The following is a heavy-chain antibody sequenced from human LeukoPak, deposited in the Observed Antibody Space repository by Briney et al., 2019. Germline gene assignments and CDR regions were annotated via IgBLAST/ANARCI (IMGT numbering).Heavy chain of an antibody. Sequence: GGSLRLSCIVSEFSNYAINWVRQAPGKGLEWVSAISGSGGSTYYADSVKGRFTISRDNSKNTLYLQMNSLRAEDTAVYYCAKITQEWELRDYWGQGTLVTVSS. CDR1: EFSNYA. V-gene: IGHV3-23*01. D-gene: IGHD1-26*01. J-gene: IGHJ4*02. CDR2: ISGSGGST. CDR3: AKITQEWELRDY.